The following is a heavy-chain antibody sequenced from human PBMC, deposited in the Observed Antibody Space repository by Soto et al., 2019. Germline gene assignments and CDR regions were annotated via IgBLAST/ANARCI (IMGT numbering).Heavy chain of an antibody. D-gene: IGHD3-22*01. CDR3: ATNYYDGSGHYFIFEH. J-gene: IGHJ4*02. Sequence: SVKVSCKASGRTFNNYAISWVRQAPGIGFEWLGVIIPIGGTPEHAQKFQGRVTISADESTNTAYMELSSLRSEDTAVYYCATNYYDGSGHYFIFEHWGQGTLVTVSS. CDR1: GRTFNNYA. CDR2: IIPIGGTP. V-gene: IGHV1-69*13.